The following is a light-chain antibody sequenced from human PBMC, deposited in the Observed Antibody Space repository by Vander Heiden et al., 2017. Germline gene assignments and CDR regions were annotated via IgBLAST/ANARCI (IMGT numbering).Light chain of an antibody. J-gene: IGLJ2*01. V-gene: IGLV2-14*01. CDR1: SSDIGGYNY. CDR3: TSYTSSTTLV. Sequence: QSALTQPASVSGSTGQSITISCTGTSSDIGGYNYVSWYQQHPGKAPKLMIYDVTYRPSGVSSRFSGSKSGNTASLTIAGLQAEDEAHYYCTSYTSSTTLVIGGGTKLTVL. CDR2: DVT.